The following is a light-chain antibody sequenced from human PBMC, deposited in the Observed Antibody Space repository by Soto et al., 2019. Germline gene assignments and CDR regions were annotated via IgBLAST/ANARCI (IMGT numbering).Light chain of an antibody. Sequence: DIEMTQSPSFLSASAGDRITLTCRASQNIGKYVNWYQQSPGKAPNLLIFGASNLQSGVPSRFGGSGSGTEFTLPINSLQPEDFATYFCQQVFTAPYTLGQGTTVEVK. CDR2: GAS. J-gene: IGKJ1*01. CDR3: QQVFTAPYT. V-gene: IGKV1-39*01. CDR1: QNIGKY.